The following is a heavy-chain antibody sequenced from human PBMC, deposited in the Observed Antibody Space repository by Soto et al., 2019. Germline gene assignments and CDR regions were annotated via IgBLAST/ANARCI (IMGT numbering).Heavy chain of an antibody. Sequence: QVQLQESGPGLVKPSETLSLTCTVSGGSISSYYWSWIRQPPGKGLEWIGYIYNSERTNYNPSLKSRVTISVDTSKNQFSLKLSSVTAADTAVYYCARRYGYSFDYWGQGILVTVSS. D-gene: IGHD1-1*01. V-gene: IGHV4-59*08. CDR2: IYNSERT. J-gene: IGHJ4*02. CDR3: ARRYGYSFDY. CDR1: GGSISSYY.